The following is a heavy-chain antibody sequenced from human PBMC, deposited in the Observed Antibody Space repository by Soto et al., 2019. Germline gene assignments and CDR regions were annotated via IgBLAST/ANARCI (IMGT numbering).Heavy chain of an antibody. J-gene: IGHJ6*02. CDR1: GGTFSSYA. V-gene: IGHV1-69*01. CDR2: SIPIFGTA. Sequence: QVQLVQSGAEVKKPGSSVKVSCKASGGTFSSYAISWVRQAPGQGLEWMGGSIPIFGTANYAQKFQGRVTITADESTSTAYMELSSLRSEDTAVYYCARGIAAAGTSSYYYYGMDVWGQGTTVTVSS. D-gene: IGHD6-13*01. CDR3: ARGIAAAGTSSYYYYGMDV.